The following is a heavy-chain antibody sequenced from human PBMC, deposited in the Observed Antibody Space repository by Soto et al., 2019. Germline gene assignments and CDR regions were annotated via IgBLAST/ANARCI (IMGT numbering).Heavy chain of an antibody. CDR3: ARDYGDYGPLYYYYGMDV. J-gene: IGHJ6*02. V-gene: IGHV1-18*01. CDR2: ISAYNGNT. CDR1: GYTFTSYG. Sequence: ASVKVSCKASGYTFTSYGISWVRQAPGQGLEWMGWISAYNGNTNYAQKLQGRVTMTTDTTTSTAYMELRSLRSDDTAVYYCARDYGDYGPLYYYYGMDVWGQGTTVTVSS. D-gene: IGHD4-17*01.